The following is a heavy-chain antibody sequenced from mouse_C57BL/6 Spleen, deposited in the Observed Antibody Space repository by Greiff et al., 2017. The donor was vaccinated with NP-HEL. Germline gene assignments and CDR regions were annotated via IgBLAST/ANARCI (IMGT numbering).Heavy chain of an antibody. CDR2: INPYNGGT. CDR1: GYTFTDYY. D-gene: IGHD2-4*01. CDR3: ARAYYDYDEVYYAMDY. J-gene: IGHJ4*01. Sequence: EVQLQQSGPVLVKPGASVEMSCKASGYTFTDYYMNWVKQSHGKSLEWIGVINPYNGGTSYNQKFKGKATLTVDKSSSTAYMELNSLTSEDSAVYYCARAYYDYDEVYYAMDYWGQGTSVTVSS. V-gene: IGHV1-19*01.